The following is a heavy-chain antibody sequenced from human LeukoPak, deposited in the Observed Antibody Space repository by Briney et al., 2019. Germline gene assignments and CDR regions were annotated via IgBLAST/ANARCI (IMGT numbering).Heavy chain of an antibody. V-gene: IGHV3-7*03. Sequence: GGSLRVSCVDSGFTFSNYWMNWVRQAPGKGLEWLANIKQDGSDTHYVDSVKGRFTISRDNSKNSLYLQMNSLRADDTAVYYCARDFSATAGLDVWGQGTTVTVSS. D-gene: IGHD1-26*01. CDR3: ARDFSATAGLDV. CDR2: IKQDGSDT. J-gene: IGHJ6*02. CDR1: GFTFSNYW.